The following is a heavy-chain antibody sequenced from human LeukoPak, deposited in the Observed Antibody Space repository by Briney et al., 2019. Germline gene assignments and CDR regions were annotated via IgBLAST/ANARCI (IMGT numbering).Heavy chain of an antibody. CDR1: GYTFTSYG. J-gene: IGHJ4*02. CDR3: AVERTNTAMVTFDY. V-gene: IGHV1-18*01. D-gene: IGHD5-18*01. Sequence: GASVKVSCKASGYTFTSYGISWVRQAPGQGLEWMGWISAYNGNTNYAQKLQGRVTMTTDTSTSTAYMELRSLRSDDTAVYYCAVERTNTAMVTFDYWGQGTLVTVSS. CDR2: ISAYNGNT.